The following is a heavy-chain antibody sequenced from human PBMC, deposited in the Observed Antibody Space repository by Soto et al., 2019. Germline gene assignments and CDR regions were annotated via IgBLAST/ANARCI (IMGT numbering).Heavy chain of an antibody. Sequence: QVQLVQSGAEVKKPGASVKVSCKASGYTFTSYGISWVRQAPGQGLEWMGWISAYNGNTNYTQKLQGRVTMTTDTSTSTAYMELRSLRSDDTAVYYCARDRERRDGYPDWYFDLWGRGTLVTVSS. D-gene: IGHD2-21*01. J-gene: IGHJ2*01. V-gene: IGHV1-18*01. CDR1: GYTFTSYG. CDR3: ARDRERRDGYPDWYFDL. CDR2: ISAYNGNT.